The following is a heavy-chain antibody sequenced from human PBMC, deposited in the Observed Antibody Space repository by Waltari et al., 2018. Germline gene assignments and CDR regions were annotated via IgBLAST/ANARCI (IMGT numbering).Heavy chain of an antibody. CDR3: ASRYCSIAACYAASYLAFDI. D-gene: IGHD2-2*01. CDR2: INQDGSER. J-gene: IGHJ3*02. CDR1: GFPLGSHW. V-gene: IGHV3-7*02. Sequence: EVQLVESGGGRVRPGGALRLAGEALGFPLGSHWVNSVREAPGKGLEWVANINQDGSERYYVDSVKGRFTISRDNAKNSLYLRMTSLRAEDTAVYYCASRYCSIAACYAASYLAFDIWGQGTMVAVSS.